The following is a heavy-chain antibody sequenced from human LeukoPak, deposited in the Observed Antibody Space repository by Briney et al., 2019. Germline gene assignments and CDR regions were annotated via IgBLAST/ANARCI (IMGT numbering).Heavy chain of an antibody. CDR1: GFTFRNYA. J-gene: IGHJ3*01. CDR2: ISGSDGTT. CDR3: AILWREGDYGSAFAV. Sequence: TGGSLRLSCAASGFTFRNYAMSWVRQGPGKGLQWVSAISGSDGTTYYADSVKGRFTISRDNSKNTLYLQVKSLRAGDTAVYYCAILWREGDYGSAFAVWGQGTKVTVSS. D-gene: IGHD4-17*01. V-gene: IGHV3-23*01.